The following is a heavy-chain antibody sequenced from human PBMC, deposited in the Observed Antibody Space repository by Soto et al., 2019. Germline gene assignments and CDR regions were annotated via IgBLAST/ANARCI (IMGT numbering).Heavy chain of an antibody. Sequence: QVQLVQSGAEVKKPGASVRVTCKASGYSFRNFGIGWVRQAPGQGLEWMGWISAYNRNAIYAPKFQGRLTMTADTSTNTAFMELRSLISDDTAVYYCARENCYFDNWGLGTLVTVSS. D-gene: IGHD2-15*01. J-gene: IGHJ4*02. CDR2: ISAYNRNA. CDR1: GYSFRNFG. CDR3: ARENCYFDN. V-gene: IGHV1-18*01.